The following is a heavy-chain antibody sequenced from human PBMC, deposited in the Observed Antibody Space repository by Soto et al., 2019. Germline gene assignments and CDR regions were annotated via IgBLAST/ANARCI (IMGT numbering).Heavy chain of an antibody. V-gene: IGHV3-21*01. J-gene: IGHJ4*02. Sequence: GGSLRLSCAASGFTFSSYSMNWVRQAPGKGLEWVSSISSSSSYIYYADSVKGRITISRDKAKNSLYLQMNSLRAEDTSVYYCAREGTYYYDSSGYYYFDYWGQGTLVTVSS. CDR1: GFTFSSYS. CDR2: ISSSSSYI. D-gene: IGHD3-22*01. CDR3: AREGTYYYDSSGYYYFDY.